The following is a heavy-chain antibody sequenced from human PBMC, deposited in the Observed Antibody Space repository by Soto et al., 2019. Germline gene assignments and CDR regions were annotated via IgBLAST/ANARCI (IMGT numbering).Heavy chain of an antibody. Sequence: GGSLRLSCAASGFTFSSYAMSWVRQAPGKGLEWVSAISGSGGSTYYADSVKGRFTISRDNSKNTLYLQMNSLRAEDTAVDYCAKDSRSSIAARDFDYWGQGTLVTVSS. D-gene: IGHD6-6*01. CDR3: AKDSRSSIAARDFDY. J-gene: IGHJ4*02. V-gene: IGHV3-23*01. CDR2: ISGSGGST. CDR1: GFTFSSYA.